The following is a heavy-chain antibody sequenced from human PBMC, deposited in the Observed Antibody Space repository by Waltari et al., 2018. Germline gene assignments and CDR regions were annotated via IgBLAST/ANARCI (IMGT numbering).Heavy chain of an antibody. Sequence: EVQLVESGGGLVQPGGSLRLSCAASGFAFSSYWMHWVRQHSEKGLVCVSRINTAGRSPTYADSVKGRFTISRDNAKNTLFLQMNSLRAEDTGVYYCVRDRTNAYCGSDCSPYWGQGTLVTVSS. D-gene: IGHD2-21*02. CDR2: INTAGRSP. CDR1: GFAFSSYW. J-gene: IGHJ4*02. CDR3: VRDRTNAYCGSDCSPY. V-gene: IGHV3-74*01.